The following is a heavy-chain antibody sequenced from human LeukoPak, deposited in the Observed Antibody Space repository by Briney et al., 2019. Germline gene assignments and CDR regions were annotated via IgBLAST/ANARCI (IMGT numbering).Heavy chain of an antibody. V-gene: IGHV1-69*04. J-gene: IGHJ6*02. Sequence: GASVKVSCKASGGTFSSYAISWVRQAPGQGLEWMGRIIPILGIANYAQKFQGRVTITADKSTSTAYMELSSLRSEDTAVYYCASAVSRRWAAYYHRKDVWGQGTTVTVSS. CDR1: GGTFSSYA. D-gene: IGHD6-13*01. CDR2: IIPILGIA. CDR3: ASAVSRRWAAYYHRKDV.